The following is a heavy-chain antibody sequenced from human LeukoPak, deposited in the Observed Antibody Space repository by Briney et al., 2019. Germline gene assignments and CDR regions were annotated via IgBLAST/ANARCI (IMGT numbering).Heavy chain of an antibody. CDR1: GFTLSSYP. V-gene: IGHV3-23*01. CDR3: GKYLQTTVGANDY. D-gene: IGHD1-26*01. J-gene: IGHJ4*02. Sequence: GGSLRLSCAASGFTLSSYPMNWVRQAPGKGLEWVSVISGSGGATFYGDSVQGRFTISRDNSRNTLYLQMNSLTAEDTAVYYCGKYLQTTVGANDYWGQGTLVTVSS. CDR2: ISGSGGAT.